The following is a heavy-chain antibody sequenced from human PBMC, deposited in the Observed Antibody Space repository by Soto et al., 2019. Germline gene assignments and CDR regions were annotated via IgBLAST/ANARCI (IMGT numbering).Heavy chain of an antibody. Sequence: GGSLRLSCTASGFTFGNYAINWVRQAPGKGLEWVGLIRNQTYSGATEYAASMKGRFTISRDDSKNIAYLQMNSLRAEDTAIYYCARELDIVVVPSAISYWGQGTLVTVSS. J-gene: IGHJ4*02. V-gene: IGHV3-49*04. CDR3: ARELDIVVVPSAISY. CDR2: IRNQTYSGAT. CDR1: GFTFGNYA. D-gene: IGHD2-2*02.